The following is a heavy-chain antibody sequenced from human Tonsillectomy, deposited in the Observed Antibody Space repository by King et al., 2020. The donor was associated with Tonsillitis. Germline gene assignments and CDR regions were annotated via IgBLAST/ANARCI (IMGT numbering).Heavy chain of an antibody. CDR3: ARKDYYDSSGYYGGDAFDI. CDR1: GYTFTSYG. V-gene: IGHV1-18*01. J-gene: IGHJ3*02. Sequence: QLVQSGAEVKKPGASVKVSCQASGYTFTSYGISWVRQAPGQGLEWMGWISAYNGNTNYAQKLQGRVTMTTDTSTSTAYMELRSLRSDDTAVYYCARKDYYDSSGYYGGDAFDIWGQGTMVTVSS. CDR2: ISAYNGNT. D-gene: IGHD3-22*01.